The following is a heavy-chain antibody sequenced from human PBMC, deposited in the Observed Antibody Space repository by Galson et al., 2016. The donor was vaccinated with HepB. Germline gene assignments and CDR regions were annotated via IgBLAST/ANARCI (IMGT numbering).Heavy chain of an antibody. V-gene: IGHV4-31*03. CDR1: GGSISSGGYY. J-gene: IGHJ4*02. CDR2: IYHLGNT. Sequence: TLSLTCTVSGGSISSGGYYWSWIRQHPGKGLEWIGYIYHLGNTYFNPSLKSRVTMSIDASKNQFSLKLSSVTAADTAVYYCARGGRKGLWGYYFDYWGPGTLVPVSS. CDR3: ARGGRKGLWGYYFDY. D-gene: IGHD5-18*01.